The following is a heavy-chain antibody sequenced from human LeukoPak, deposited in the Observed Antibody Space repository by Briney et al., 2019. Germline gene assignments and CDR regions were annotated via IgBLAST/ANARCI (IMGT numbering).Heavy chain of an antibody. CDR3: GRDTRPYYDSSGFDP. V-gene: IGHV4-30-4*01. J-gene: IGHJ5*02. CDR2: SYYSGIT. CDR1: GGSISSGDYY. Sequence: SETLSLTCTVSGGSISSGDYYWSWIRQAPGKGREGFVYSYYSGITYFNPSLKSRVTISVDTSTNKFSLKLSSVAAADTAVYYCGRDTRPYYDSSGFDPWGQGTLVTVSS. D-gene: IGHD3-22*01.